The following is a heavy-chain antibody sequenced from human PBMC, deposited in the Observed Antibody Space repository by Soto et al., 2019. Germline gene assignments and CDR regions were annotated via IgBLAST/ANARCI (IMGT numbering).Heavy chain of an antibody. CDR3: AKDRSSITMVRGVITKYYYMDV. CDR2: ISGSGGST. J-gene: IGHJ6*03. CDR1: GFTFSSYA. D-gene: IGHD3-10*01. V-gene: IGHV3-23*01. Sequence: GGSLRLSCAASGFTFSSYAMSWVRQAPGKGLEWVSAISGSGGSTYYADSVKGRFTISRDNSKNTLYLQMNSLRAEDTAVYYCAKDRSSITMVRGVITKYYYMDVWGKGTTVTVSS.